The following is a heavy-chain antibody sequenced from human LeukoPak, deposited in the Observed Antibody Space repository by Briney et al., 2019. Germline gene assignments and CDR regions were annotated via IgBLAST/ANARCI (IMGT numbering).Heavy chain of an antibody. CDR2: IYTSGST. CDR3: ARASRRYGGNTVRGYNWFDP. D-gene: IGHD4-23*01. CDR1: GNSFGNYY. Sequence: SETLSLTCTVSGNSFGNYYWSWIRQPAGKGLEWIGRIYTSGSTTYNPSLKSRVTMSVDTSKNQFSLKLSSVTAADTAVYYCARASRRYGGNTVRGYNWFDPWGQGTLVTVSS. J-gene: IGHJ5*02. V-gene: IGHV4-4*07.